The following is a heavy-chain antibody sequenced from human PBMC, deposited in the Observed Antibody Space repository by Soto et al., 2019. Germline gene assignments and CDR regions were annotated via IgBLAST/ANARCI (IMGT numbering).Heavy chain of an antibody. J-gene: IGHJ5*02. CDR1: DSVISGDY. Sequence: SETVWQTCIEADSVISGDYWSWIRQPPGKGLELIGYIYYSGSTNYNPSLKSRVTISVDTSKNQFSLKLSSVTAADTAVYYCARTQLDGSGSYYTPPDNWFDPWGQGTLVTVSS. D-gene: IGHD3-10*01. CDR2: IYYSGST. V-gene: IGHV4-59*01. CDR3: ARTQLDGSGSYYTPPDNWFDP.